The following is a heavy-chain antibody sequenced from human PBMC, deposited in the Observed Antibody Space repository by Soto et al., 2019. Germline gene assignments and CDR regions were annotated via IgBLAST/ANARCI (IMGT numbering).Heavy chain of an antibody. CDR3: ARGQIVVVAATYYYYGMDV. V-gene: IGHV4-31*03. CDR2: IYYSGST. J-gene: IGHJ6*02. CDR1: GGSISSGGYY. D-gene: IGHD2-15*01. Sequence: SLTCTVSGGSISSGGYYWSRIRQHPGKGLEWIGYIYYSGSTYYNPSLKSRVTISVDTSKNQFSLKLSSVTAADTAVYYCARGQIVVVAATYYYYGMDVWGQGTTVTVSS.